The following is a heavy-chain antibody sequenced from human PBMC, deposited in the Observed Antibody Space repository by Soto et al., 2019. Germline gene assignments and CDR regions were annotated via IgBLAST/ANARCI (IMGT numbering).Heavy chain of an antibody. V-gene: IGHV3-21*01. D-gene: IGHD3-22*01. CDR2: ISSSSSYI. CDR3: ARAPYYYDSSVYYGY. J-gene: IGHJ4*02. Sequence: EVQLVESGGGLVKPGGSLRLSCAASGFTFSSYSMNWVRQAPGKGLEWVSSISSSSSYIYYADSVKGRFTISRDNAKNLLYLQMNRLRAEDTAVYYCARAPYYYDSSVYYGYWGQGTLVIVSS. CDR1: GFTFSSYS.